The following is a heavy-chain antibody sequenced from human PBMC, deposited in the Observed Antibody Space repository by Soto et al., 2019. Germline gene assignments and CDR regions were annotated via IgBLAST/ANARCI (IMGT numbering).Heavy chain of an antibody. CDR1: EFTFSSYS. J-gene: IGHJ5*02. Sequence: QVQLVESGGGVVQPGRSLRLSCAASEFTFSSYSMHWVRQAPGKGLEWVAFISYDGSSNHYAESVKGRFTIARDNSKNTAYLQMNSLGPEDTALYYCTRGHYYESRFPFDPWGQGTLVTVSS. V-gene: IGHV3-30-3*01. CDR3: TRGHYYESRFPFDP. CDR2: ISYDGSSN. D-gene: IGHD3-22*01.